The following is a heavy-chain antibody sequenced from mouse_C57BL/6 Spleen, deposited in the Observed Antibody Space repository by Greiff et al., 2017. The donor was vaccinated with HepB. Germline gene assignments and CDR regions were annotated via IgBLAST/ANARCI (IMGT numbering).Heavy chain of an antibody. CDR2: INHNNGGT. J-gene: IGHJ4*01. D-gene: IGHD2-4*01. V-gene: IGHV1-18*01. CDR1: GYTFTDYN. CDR3: ARGDYDDYAMDY. Sequence: EVQLQQSGPELVKPGASVKIPCKASGYTFTDYNMDWVKQSHGKSLEWIGDINHNNGGTIYNQKFKGKATLTVDKSSSTAYMELRSLTSEDTAVYYCARGDYDDYAMDYWGQGTSVTVSS.